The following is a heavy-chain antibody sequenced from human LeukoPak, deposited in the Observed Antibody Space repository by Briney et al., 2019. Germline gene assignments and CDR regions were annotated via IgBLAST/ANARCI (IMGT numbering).Heavy chain of an antibody. V-gene: IGHV3-48*01. D-gene: IGHD3-10*01. CDR1: GFTFSTHS. J-gene: IGHJ6*03. CDR2: IISSRNTI. Sequence: PGGSLRLSCAVSGFTFSTHSMNWVRQAPGKGLEWVSYIISSRNTIYYADSVKGRFTISRDNAKNSLYLQMNSLRAEDTAVYYCARAVGDGSGRPRMDVWGKGTTVTVSS. CDR3: ARAVGDGSGRPRMDV.